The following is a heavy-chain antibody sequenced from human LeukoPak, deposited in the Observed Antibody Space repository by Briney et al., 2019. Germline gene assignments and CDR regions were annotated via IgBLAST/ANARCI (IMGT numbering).Heavy chain of an antibody. CDR2: ISYDGSNK. Sequence: GGSLRLSWAASGFTFRSYGMHWVRQAPGKGLEWVAVISYDGSNKYYADSVKGRFTISRDNSKNTLYLQMNSLRAEDTAVYYCAKGVAAAGPYYFDYWGQGTLVTVSS. J-gene: IGHJ4*02. CDR1: GFTFRSYG. CDR3: AKGVAAAGPYYFDY. D-gene: IGHD6-13*01. V-gene: IGHV3-30*18.